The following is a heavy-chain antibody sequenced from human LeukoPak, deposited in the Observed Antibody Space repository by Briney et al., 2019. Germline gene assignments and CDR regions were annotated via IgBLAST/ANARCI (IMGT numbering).Heavy chain of an antibody. CDR3: GVNCSSTSCPEAFDI. V-gene: IGHV4-38-2*02. Sequence: SETLSLTCTVSGYSISSGYYWGWIRQPPGKGLEWIGSIYYSGSTYYNPSLKSRVTISVDTSKNQFSLKLSSVTAADTAVYYCGVNCSSTSCPEAFDIWGQGTMVTVSS. CDR1: GYSISSGYY. CDR2: IYYSGST. D-gene: IGHD2-2*01. J-gene: IGHJ3*02.